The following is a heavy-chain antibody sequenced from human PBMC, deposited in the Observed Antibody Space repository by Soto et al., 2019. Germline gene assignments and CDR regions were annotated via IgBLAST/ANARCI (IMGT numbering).Heavy chain of an antibody. Sequence: SETLSLTCSVSGGSMSEYFWSWIRQSPGKGLEWIGYIYYLGSTDYNPSLKSRVTISVDTSKRQFSLRLTSVTAADTAVYYCARDGYDGSGSPYPAYWGPGTQVTGS. CDR3: ARDGYDGSGSPYPAY. V-gene: IGHV4-59*01. CDR2: IYYLGST. J-gene: IGHJ4*02. D-gene: IGHD3-10*01. CDR1: GGSMSEYF.